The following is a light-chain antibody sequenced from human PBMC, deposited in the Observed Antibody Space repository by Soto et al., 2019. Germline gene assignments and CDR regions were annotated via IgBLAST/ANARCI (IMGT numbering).Light chain of an antibody. V-gene: IGKV3D-15*01. CDR2: GPS. CDR1: QTVNSS. CDR3: QQSYTTPVYS. J-gene: IGKJ2*01. Sequence: EIVMTQSPATLSVSPGERATLSCRASQTVNSSLAWYHHKPGRAPRLLLYGPSSRATGIPDRFSGSGSGTDFTLTISSLQPEDFATYFCQQSYTTPVYSFGQGTKVDIK.